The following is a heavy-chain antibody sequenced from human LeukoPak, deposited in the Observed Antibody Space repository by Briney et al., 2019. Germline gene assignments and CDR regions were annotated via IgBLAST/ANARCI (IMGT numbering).Heavy chain of an antibody. CDR2: IYYSGRT. Sequence: SETLSLTCTASGGSISSDYWSWIRQPPGKGLERIGYIYYSGRTYYNPSLKSRITISVDTSKNQFSLKLSSVTAADTAVYYCARGFYSPHYWGQGTLVSVSS. CDR1: GGSISSDY. CDR3: ARGFYSPHY. D-gene: IGHD4-11*01. J-gene: IGHJ4*02. V-gene: IGHV4-59*01.